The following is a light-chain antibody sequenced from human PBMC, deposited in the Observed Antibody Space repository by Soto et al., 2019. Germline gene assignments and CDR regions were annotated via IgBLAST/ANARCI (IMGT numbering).Light chain of an antibody. J-gene: IGKJ2*01. CDR1: QTINNY. V-gene: IGKV1-39*01. CDR2: SAS. Sequence: DIQMTQSPSSLSASLGDRVTITCRASQTINNYLHWYQQRPGEAPKLLIYSASNLQTGVPPRFSGSGSGTHFTLTISSLQPEDFATYYCRQSSSTPHTFGQGTKVDIK. CDR3: RQSSSTPHT.